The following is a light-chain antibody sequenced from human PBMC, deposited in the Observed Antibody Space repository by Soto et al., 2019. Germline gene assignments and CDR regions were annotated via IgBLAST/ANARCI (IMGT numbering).Light chain of an antibody. V-gene: IGKV1-39*01. CDR2: AAS. J-gene: IGKJ2*01. CDR3: QQSYSSPQMYT. Sequence: DIQMTQSPSSLSASVGDRVTITCRASQRISNYLNWYQQKPGKAPDLLIYAASNLQSGVPSRFSGSGSGTDFTLTISILQPEDFATYYCQQSYSSPQMYTFGQGTKLEIK. CDR1: QRISNY.